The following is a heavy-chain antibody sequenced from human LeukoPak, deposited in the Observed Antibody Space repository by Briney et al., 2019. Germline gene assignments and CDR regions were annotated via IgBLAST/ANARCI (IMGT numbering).Heavy chain of an antibody. Sequence: GGSLRLSCAASGFTFSSYGMHWVRQAPGKGLEWVAVIWYDGSNKYYADSVKGRFTISRGNAKNSLYLQMNSLIAEDTAVYYCASFMTTVSINDYWGQGTLVTVSS. J-gene: IGHJ4*02. CDR2: IWYDGSNK. D-gene: IGHD4-17*01. CDR1: GFTFSSYG. V-gene: IGHV3-33*03. CDR3: ASFMTTVSINDY.